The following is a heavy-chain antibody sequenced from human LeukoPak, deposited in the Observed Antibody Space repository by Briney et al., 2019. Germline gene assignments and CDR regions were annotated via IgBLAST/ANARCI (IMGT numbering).Heavy chain of an antibody. CDR3: ASGSESYRTPYYYMDV. CDR2: IYSGGST. CDR1: GFTVSSNY. J-gene: IGHJ6*03. Sequence: GGSLRLSCVASGFTVSSNYMSWVRQAPGKGLEWVSVIYSGGSTYYADSLKGRFTISRENSKNTLYLQMNSLRAGDTAVYYCASGSESYRTPYYYMDVWGTGTTVTVSS. V-gene: IGHV3-53*01. D-gene: IGHD3-10*01.